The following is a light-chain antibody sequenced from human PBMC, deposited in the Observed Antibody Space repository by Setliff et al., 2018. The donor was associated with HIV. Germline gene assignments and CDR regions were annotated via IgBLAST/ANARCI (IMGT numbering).Light chain of an antibody. V-gene: IGLV2-11*01. Sequence: QSVLTQPRSVSGSPGQSVTISCTGTTSDVGNYDFVSWYQHHPGKAPKLMIYDVNKRPSGVPDRFSGSKSGNTASLTISGLQAEDEADYVCSSYASSSTVLFGGGTKVTVL. CDR2: DVN. J-gene: IGLJ2*01. CDR3: SSYASSSTVL. CDR1: TSDVGNYDF.